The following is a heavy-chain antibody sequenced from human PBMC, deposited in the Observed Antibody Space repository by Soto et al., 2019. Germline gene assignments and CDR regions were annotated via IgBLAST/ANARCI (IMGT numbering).Heavy chain of an antibody. J-gene: IGHJ4*02. CDR1: GFTFSSYG. CDR2: IWYDGSNK. D-gene: IGHD5-12*01. Sequence: GGSPRLSCAASGFTFSSYGMHWVRQAPGKGLEWVAVIWYDGSNKYYADSVKGRFTISRDNSKNTLYLQMNSLRAEDTAVYYCARDEVDGYNFFDYWGQGTLVTVSS. V-gene: IGHV3-33*01. CDR3: ARDEVDGYNFFDY.